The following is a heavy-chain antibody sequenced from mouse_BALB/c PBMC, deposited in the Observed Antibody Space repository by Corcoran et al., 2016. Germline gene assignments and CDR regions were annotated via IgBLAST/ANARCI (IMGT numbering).Heavy chain of an antibody. CDR1: GYTFSSYW. CDR2: ILPGSGST. Sequence: QVQLQQSGAELMKPGASVKISCKATGYTFSSYWIEWVKQRPGHGLEWIGEILPGSGSTNYNEKFKGKATFTADTSSNTAYMQLSSLTSEDTAVYYWARWDWYFDVWGAGTTVTVSS. J-gene: IGHJ1*01. CDR3: ARWDWYFDV. V-gene: IGHV1-9*01.